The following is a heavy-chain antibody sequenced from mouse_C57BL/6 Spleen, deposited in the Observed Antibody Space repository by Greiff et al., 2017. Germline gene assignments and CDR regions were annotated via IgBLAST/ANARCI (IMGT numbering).Heavy chain of an antibody. V-gene: IGHV1-69*01. CDR2: IDPSDSYT. J-gene: IGHJ4*01. CDR3: ARGEYGVMDY. CDR1: GYTFTSYW. D-gene: IGHD5-1*01. Sequence: VQLQQPGAELVMPGASVKLSCKASGYTFTSYWMHWVKQRPGQGLEWIGEIDPSDSYTNYNQKFKGKSTLTVDKSSSTAYMQLSSLTSEDSAVYYCARGEYGVMDYWGQGTSVTVSS.